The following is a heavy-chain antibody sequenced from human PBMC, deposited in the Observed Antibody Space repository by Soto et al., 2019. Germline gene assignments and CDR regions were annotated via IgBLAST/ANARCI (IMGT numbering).Heavy chain of an antibody. CDR2: IIPIFGTA. V-gene: IGHV1-69*01. J-gene: IGHJ6*02. CDR3: ARWRGYGSGGSCYYYYGMDV. D-gene: IGHD2-15*01. Sequence: QVQLVQSGAEVKKPGSSVKVSCKASGGTFSSYAISWVRQAPGQGLEWMGGIIPIFGTANYAQKFQGRVTITADESTSTAYMELSSLSSEDTDVYYWARWRGYGSGGSCYYYYGMDVWGQGTTVTVSS. CDR1: GGTFSSYA.